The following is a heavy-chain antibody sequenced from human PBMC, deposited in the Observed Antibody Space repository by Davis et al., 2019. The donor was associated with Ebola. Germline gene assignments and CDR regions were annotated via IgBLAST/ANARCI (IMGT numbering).Heavy chain of an antibody. V-gene: IGHV5-51*01. CDR3: ARGTNGYNPGGYFDS. D-gene: IGHD5-24*01. Sequence: GESLKTSCKASGYSFTTYWIVWLRQMPGKGLECMGIIFPGDSDTRYSPSFQGQVTISADKSISTAYLQWSSLKASDTAIYYCARGTNGYNPGGYFDSWGQGTLVTVSS. J-gene: IGHJ4*02. CDR2: IFPGDSDT. CDR1: GYSFTTYW.